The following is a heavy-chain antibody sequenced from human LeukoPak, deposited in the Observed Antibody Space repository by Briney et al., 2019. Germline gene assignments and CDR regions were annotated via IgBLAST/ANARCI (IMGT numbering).Heavy chain of an antibody. CDR3: ASGSLWSGILDY. V-gene: IGHV3-7*01. Sequence: GGSLRLSCAASGFTFSSYMMTWVRQAPGKGLEWVANIKPDGGEKFYVDSVRGRFTISRDNAKNSLYLQMNSLRAEDTAVYYCASGSLWSGILDYWGQGTLVIVSS. CDR2: IKPDGGEK. J-gene: IGHJ4*02. D-gene: IGHD3-3*01. CDR1: GFTFSSYM.